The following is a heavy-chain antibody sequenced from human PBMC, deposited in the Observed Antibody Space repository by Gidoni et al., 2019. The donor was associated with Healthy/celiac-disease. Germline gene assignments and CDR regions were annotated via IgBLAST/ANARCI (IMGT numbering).Heavy chain of an antibody. CDR1: GFTFTSSA. Sequence: QMQLVQSGPEVKKPGTSVKVSCKASGFTFTSSAVQWVRQARGQRLEWIGWIVVGSGNTNYAQKFQERVTITRDMSTSTAYMELSSLRSEDTAVYYCAAQGGVTAIPPKDYWGQGTLVTVSS. J-gene: IGHJ4*02. CDR2: IVVGSGNT. V-gene: IGHV1-58*01. CDR3: AAQGGVTAIPPKDY. D-gene: IGHD2-21*02.